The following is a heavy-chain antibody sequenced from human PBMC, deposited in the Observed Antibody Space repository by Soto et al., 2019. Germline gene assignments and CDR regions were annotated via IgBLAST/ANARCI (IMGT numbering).Heavy chain of an antibody. CDR3: ARGTNTALGNFDD. CDR1: GFTFSAYS. D-gene: IGHD5-18*01. J-gene: IGHJ4*02. V-gene: IGHV3-21*01. CDR2: ISGSRDYI. Sequence: PGGSLRLSCAASGFTFSAYSMTWVRQAPGKGLEWVSSISGSRDYIFYADSVKGRFTISRDNAKNSLYLQLTSLRAEDTALYYCARGTNTALGNFDDWGQGTPVTVSS.